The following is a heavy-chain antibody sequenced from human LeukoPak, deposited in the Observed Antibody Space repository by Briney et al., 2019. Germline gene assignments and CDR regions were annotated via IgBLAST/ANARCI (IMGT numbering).Heavy chain of an antibody. D-gene: IGHD3-22*01. V-gene: IGHV3-7*04. CDR2: INQDGSDQ. CDR3: ARDYSSGRDF. Sequence: GGSLRLSCAASGFTLSTKWMSWVRQAPGKGLEWVATINQDGSDQYYVDSVKGRFTISRDSAKNSLDLQMNSLRAEDTAVYYCARDYSSGRDFWGQGTQVTVSS. J-gene: IGHJ4*02. CDR1: GFTLSTKW.